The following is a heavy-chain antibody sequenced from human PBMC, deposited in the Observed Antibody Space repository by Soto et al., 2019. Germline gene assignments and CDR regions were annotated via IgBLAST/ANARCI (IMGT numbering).Heavy chain of an antibody. CDR2: ISYDGSNK. J-gene: IGHJ4*02. V-gene: IGHV3-30*18. Sequence: QVQLVESGGGVVQPGRSLRLSCAASGFTFSSYGMHWVRQAPGKGLEWVAVISYDGSNKYYADSVKGRFTISRDNSKNTLYLQMNSPRAEDTAVYYCAKDSRRSSSRPDYFDYWGQGTLVTVSS. D-gene: IGHD6-13*01. CDR3: AKDSRRSSSRPDYFDY. CDR1: GFTFSSYG.